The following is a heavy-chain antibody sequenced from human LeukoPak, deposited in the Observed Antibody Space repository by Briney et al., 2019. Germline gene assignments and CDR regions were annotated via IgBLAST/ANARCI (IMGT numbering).Heavy chain of an antibody. CDR3: AELGITMIGGV. J-gene: IGHJ6*04. V-gene: IGHV3-48*03. Sequence: SGGSLRLSCAASGFTFSSYEMNWVRQAPGKGLEWVSYISSSGSTISYADSVKGRFTLSRDNAKNSLYLQMNSLRAEDTAVYYCAELGITMIGGVWGKGTTVTISS. D-gene: IGHD3-10*02. CDR1: GFTFSSYE. CDR2: ISSSGSTI.